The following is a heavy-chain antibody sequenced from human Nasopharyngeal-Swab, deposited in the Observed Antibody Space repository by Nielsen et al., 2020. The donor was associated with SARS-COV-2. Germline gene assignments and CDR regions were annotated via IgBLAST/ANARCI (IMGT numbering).Heavy chain of an antibody. V-gene: IGHV1-8*01. CDR1: GYIFTSYD. CDR3: ARTGYSGSYPYYYYYYGMDV. J-gene: IGHJ6*02. CDR2: MNPNSGNT. D-gene: IGHD1-26*01. Sequence: ASVKASCRASGYIFTSYDINWVRQATPQGLEWLGWMNPNSGNTGYAQKFQGRVTMTRNTSISTAYMELSSLGSEDTAVYYCARTGYSGSYPYYYYYYGMDVWGQGTTVTVSS.